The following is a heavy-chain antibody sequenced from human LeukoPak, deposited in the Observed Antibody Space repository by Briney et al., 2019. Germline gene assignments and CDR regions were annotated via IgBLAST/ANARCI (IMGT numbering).Heavy chain of an antibody. CDR2: ISSSSSYI. Sequence: PGGSLRLSCTDSGFTFSSYSMNWVRQAPGKGLEWVSSISSSSSYIYYADSVKGRFTISRDNAKNSLYLQMNSLRAEDTAAYYCAREYYYDSSGYLNWFDPWGQGTLVTVSS. V-gene: IGHV3-21*01. D-gene: IGHD3-22*01. CDR3: AREYYYDSSGYLNWFDP. J-gene: IGHJ5*02. CDR1: GFTFSSYS.